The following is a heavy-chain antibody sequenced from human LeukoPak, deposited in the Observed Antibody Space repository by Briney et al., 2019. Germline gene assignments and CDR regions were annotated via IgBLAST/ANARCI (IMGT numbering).Heavy chain of an antibody. D-gene: IGHD2-21*02. CDR2: IYPGDSDT. J-gene: IGHJ4*02. CDR3: ARQEYCGGDCYFDY. V-gene: IGHV5-51*01. Sequence: GESQKISGKGSGSSFTSYWIGWGRQMPGKGLEWMGIIYPGDSDTRYSPSFQGQVTISADKSISTSYLQWSSLKPAHTPMYFCARQEYCGGDCYFDYWVQGTMVTVSS. CDR1: GSSFTSYW.